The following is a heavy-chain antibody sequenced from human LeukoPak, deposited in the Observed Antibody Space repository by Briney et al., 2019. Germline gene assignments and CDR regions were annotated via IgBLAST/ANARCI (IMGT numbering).Heavy chain of an antibody. Sequence: SETLSLTCTVSGGSISSYYWSWIRQPPGKGLEWIGYIYYSGSTNYNPSLKSRVTISVDTSKNQFSLKLSSVTAADTAVYYCARHGGTAMAVDYWGQGTLVTVSS. CDR3: ARHGGTAMAVDY. D-gene: IGHD5-18*01. CDR1: GGSISSYY. V-gene: IGHV4-59*08. J-gene: IGHJ4*02. CDR2: IYYSGST.